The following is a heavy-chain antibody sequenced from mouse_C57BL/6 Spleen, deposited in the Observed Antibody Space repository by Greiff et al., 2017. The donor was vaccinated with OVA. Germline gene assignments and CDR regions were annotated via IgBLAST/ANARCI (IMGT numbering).Heavy chain of an antibody. CDR3: AILGTTVVVPFDY. V-gene: IGHV1-74*01. D-gene: IGHD1-1*01. J-gene: IGHJ2*01. CDR2: IHPSDSDT. CDR1: GYTFTSYW. Sequence: VQLQQPGAELVKPGASVKVSCKASGYTFTSYWMHWVKQRPGQGLEWIGRIHPSDSDTNYNQKFKGKATLTVDKSSSTAYMQLSSLTSEDSAVYYCAILGTTVVVPFDYWGQGTTLTVSS.